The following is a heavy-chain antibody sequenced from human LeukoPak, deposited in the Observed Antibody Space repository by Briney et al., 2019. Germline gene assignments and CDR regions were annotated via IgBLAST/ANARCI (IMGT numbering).Heavy chain of an antibody. D-gene: IGHD4-17*01. CDR1: GGSFSGYY. V-gene: IGHV4-34*01. J-gene: IGHJ3*02. CDR3: ARDQTTEDAFDI. Sequence: SETLSLTCAVYGGSFSGYYWSWIRQPPGKGLEWIGEINHSGSTNYNPSLKSRVTISVDTSKNQFSLKLSSVTAADTAVYYCARDQTTEDAFDIWGQGTMVTVSS. CDR2: INHSGST.